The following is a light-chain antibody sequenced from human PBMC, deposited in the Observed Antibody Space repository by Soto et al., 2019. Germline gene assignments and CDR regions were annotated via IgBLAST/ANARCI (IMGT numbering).Light chain of an antibody. CDR1: QSVSSSY. V-gene: IGKV3-20*01. CDR2: GAS. CDR3: QQYGSSPGRT. J-gene: IGKJ1*01. Sequence: EIVLTQSPGTLSLSPGERATLSCRASQSVSSSYLAWYRQKPGQAPRLLIYGASSRATGIPDRFSGSGSGTDFTLTISRLEPEDFAVYYCQQYGSSPGRTFGQGTKVDIK.